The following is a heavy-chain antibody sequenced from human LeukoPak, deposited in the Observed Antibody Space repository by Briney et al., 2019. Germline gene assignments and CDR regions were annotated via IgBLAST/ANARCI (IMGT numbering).Heavy chain of an antibody. J-gene: IGHJ6*03. CDR2: IYYSGST. D-gene: IGHD5-24*01. Sequence: SETLSLTCTVSGGSISSYYWSWTRQPPGKGLEWIGYIYYSGSTNYNPSLKSRVTISVDTSKNQFSLKLSSVTAAETAVYYCAREGGYRYGYNEYHSYMDIWGKGTTVTVSS. CDR1: GGSISSYY. CDR3: AREGGYRYGYNEYHSYMDI. V-gene: IGHV4-59*01.